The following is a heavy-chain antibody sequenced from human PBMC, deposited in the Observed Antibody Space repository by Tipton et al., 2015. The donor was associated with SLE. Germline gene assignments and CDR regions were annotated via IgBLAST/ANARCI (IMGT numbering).Heavy chain of an antibody. Sequence: SLRLSCAASGFAFDDSAMSWVRQAPGKGLEWVSGINWNGYSTNYADSVRGRFTISRDSAKNTLSLQMNSLRVDDTGVYYCASLSAPSDYWGQGTLVTVSS. CDR2: INWNGYST. J-gene: IGHJ4*02. CDR1: GFAFDDSA. CDR3: ASLSAPSDY. V-gene: IGHV3-20*04.